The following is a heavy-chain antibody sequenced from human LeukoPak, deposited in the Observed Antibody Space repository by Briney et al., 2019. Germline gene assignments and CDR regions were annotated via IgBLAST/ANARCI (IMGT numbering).Heavy chain of an antibody. V-gene: IGHV3-21*01. CDR2: ISSSSSYI. CDR3: ASLTVTTLLDFDY. D-gene: IGHD4-17*01. J-gene: IGHJ4*02. Sequence: GGSLRLSCAASGFIFSNYAMSWVRQAPGKGLEWVSSISSSSSYIYYADSVKGRFTISRDNAKNSLYLQMNSLRAEDTAVYYCASLTVTTLLDFDYWGQGTLVTVSS. CDR1: GFIFSNYA.